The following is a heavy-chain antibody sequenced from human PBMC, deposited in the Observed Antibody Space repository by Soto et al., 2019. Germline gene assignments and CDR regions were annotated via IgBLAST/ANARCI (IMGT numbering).Heavy chain of an antibody. D-gene: IGHD6-19*01. CDR3: ARVWDFSSAWVDY. J-gene: IGHJ4*02. CDR1: GGSISSTNW. Sequence: QVQLQESGPGLVKPSGTLSLTCAVSGGSISSTNWWSWVRQPPSKGLEWIGEIYHSGSTNYTPSLKSRVTISVDKSKNQFSLKLSSVTAADTAVYYCARVWDFSSAWVDYWGQGTLVTVSS. CDR2: IYHSGST. V-gene: IGHV4-4*02.